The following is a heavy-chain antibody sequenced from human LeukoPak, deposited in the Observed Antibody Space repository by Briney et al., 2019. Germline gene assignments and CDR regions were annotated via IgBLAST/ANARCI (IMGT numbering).Heavy chain of an antibody. Sequence: ASVKVSCKASGYTFTGYYMHWVRQAPGQGPEWMGWINPNSGGTNYAQKFQGRVTMTRDTSISTAYMELSRARSDDTAVYYCARERKPGIAVAGAGGRDYYYMDVWGKGTTVTVSS. CDR2: INPNSGGT. V-gene: IGHV1-2*02. D-gene: IGHD6-19*01. J-gene: IGHJ6*03. CDR1: GYTFTGYY. CDR3: ARERKPGIAVAGAGGRDYYYMDV.